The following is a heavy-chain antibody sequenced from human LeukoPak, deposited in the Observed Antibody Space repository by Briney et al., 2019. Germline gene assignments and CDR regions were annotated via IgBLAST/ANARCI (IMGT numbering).Heavy chain of an antibody. Sequence: GGSLRLSCAASGFTFSSYEMNWVRQAPGKGLEWVSYISSSGSTIYYADSVKGRFTISRDNAKNSLYLQMTSLRAEDTAVYYCATAGRGYSYRSPRSGFDYWGQGTLVTVSS. J-gene: IGHJ4*02. CDR1: GFTFSSYE. V-gene: IGHV3-48*03. CDR2: ISSSGSTI. D-gene: IGHD5-18*01. CDR3: ATAGRGYSYRSPRSGFDY.